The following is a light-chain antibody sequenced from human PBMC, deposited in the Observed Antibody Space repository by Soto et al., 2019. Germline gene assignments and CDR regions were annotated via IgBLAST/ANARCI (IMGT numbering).Light chain of an antibody. Sequence: EIVMTQSPATLSVSPGERATLSCRASQSISSNLAWYQQKPGQAPRLLMFRTSSRATGFPARFSGSGSGTEFNLTISSLQSEDFGVYYCQQYGTSPPLTFGAGTRVEV. V-gene: IGKV3-15*01. J-gene: IGKJ4*01. CDR1: QSISSN. CDR3: QQYGTSPPLT. CDR2: RTS.